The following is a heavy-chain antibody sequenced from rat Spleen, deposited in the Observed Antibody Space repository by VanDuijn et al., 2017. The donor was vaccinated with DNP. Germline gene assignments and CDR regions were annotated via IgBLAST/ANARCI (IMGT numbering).Heavy chain of an antibody. CDR1: GFSLTNYH. J-gene: IGHJ3*01. D-gene: IGHD1-12*02. V-gene: IGHV2-27*01. CDR3: ARSQGYYYDGSYYPFAY. Sequence: QVQLKESGPGLVQPSQTLSLTCTVSGFSLTNYHVDWVRQPPGKGLEWMGRLQSDWNTDSNSVLKSRLSISRETSKSQVFLKMDSVQTEDTAMYFCARSQGYYYDGSYYPFAYGGQGILVTVSS. CDR2: LQSDWNT.